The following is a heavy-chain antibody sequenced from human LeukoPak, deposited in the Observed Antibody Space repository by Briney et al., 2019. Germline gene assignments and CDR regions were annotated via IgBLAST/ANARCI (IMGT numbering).Heavy chain of an antibody. V-gene: IGHV1-18*01. CDR2: ISVYNGNT. J-gene: IGHJ4*02. CDR3: ARDNPDILSDLDY. D-gene: IGHD3-9*01. Sequence: ASVKVSCKASGYTFISYGISWVRQAPGQGREWIGWISVYNGNTNYAQTLQGRVTMTTDTSTSTAYMELRSLRSDDTAVYYCARDNPDILSDLDYWGQGTLVTVSS. CDR1: GYTFISYG.